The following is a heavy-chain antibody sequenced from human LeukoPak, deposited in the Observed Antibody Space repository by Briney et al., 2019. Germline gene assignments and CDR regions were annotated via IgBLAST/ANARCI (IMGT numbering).Heavy chain of an antibody. CDR3: ARMSGYYSFDP. CDR2: IVVGRGNT. CDR1: GFTFTSSA. V-gene: IGHV1-58*01. D-gene: IGHD3-3*01. J-gene: IGHJ5*02. Sequence: GASVKVSCKASGFTFTSSAVQWVRQARGQRLEWIGWIVVGRGNTNYAQKFQERVTITRDMSTSTAYMELSSLRSEDTAVYYCARMSGYYSFDPWGQGTLVTVSS.